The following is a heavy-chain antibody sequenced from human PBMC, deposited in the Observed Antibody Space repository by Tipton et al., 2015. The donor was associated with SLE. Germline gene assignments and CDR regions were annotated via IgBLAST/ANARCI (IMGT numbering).Heavy chain of an antibody. V-gene: IGHV4-39*07. J-gene: IGHJ4*02. CDR1: GGSISSGGYY. CDR3: ARDKPGVFGVVTPFDY. CDR2: IYYSGST. D-gene: IGHD3-3*01. Sequence: TLSLTCTVSGGSISSGGYYWSWIRQHPGKGLEWIGSIYYSGSTYYNPSLKSRVTISVDTSKNQFSLKLSSVTAADTAVYYCARDKPGVFGVVTPFDYWGQGTLVTVSS.